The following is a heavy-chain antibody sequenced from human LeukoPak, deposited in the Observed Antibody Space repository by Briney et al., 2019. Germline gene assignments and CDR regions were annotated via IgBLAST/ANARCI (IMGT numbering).Heavy chain of an antibody. CDR2: ISSSSSTE. Sequence: PGGSLGLSCAASGFTFSSYSMNWVRQAPGKGLEWVSYISSSSSTEYNADSVKGRFTISRDNAKNSLYLQLNGLRAEDTAVYYCASLSIFGGYWGQGTLVTVSS. CDR1: GFTFSSYS. V-gene: IGHV3-48*04. J-gene: IGHJ4*02. CDR3: ASLSIFGGY. D-gene: IGHD3-3*01.